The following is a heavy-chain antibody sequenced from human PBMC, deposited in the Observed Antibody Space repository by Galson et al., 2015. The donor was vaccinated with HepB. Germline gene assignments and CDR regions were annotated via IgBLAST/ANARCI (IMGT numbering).Heavy chain of an antibody. CDR2: ISGGGGRT. CDR1: GFIFTSYA. D-gene: IGHD3-9*01. CDR3: AKWSRAGYDILTGYYGSFLN. J-gene: IGHJ4*02. V-gene: IGHV3-23*01. Sequence: SLRLSCAASGFIFTSYAMSWVRQAPGKGLEWVSGISGGGGRTYYADSVKGRFTISRDNPNNTLYLQMKSLRAEDTAVYYCAKWSRAGYDILTGYYGSFLNWGQGTRVTVSS.